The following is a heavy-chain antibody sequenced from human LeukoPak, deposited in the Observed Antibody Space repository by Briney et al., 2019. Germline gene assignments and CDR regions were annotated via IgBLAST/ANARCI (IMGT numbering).Heavy chain of an antibody. Sequence: ASVKASCKASGYTFTGYYMHWVRQAPGQGLEWMGWINPNSGGTNYAQKFKGRVTMTRDTSISTAYMELSRLTSDDTDVYYCARDRTGESDFDYWGQGTLVTVSS. CDR2: INPNSGGT. CDR3: ARDRTGESDFDY. CDR1: GYTFTGYY. D-gene: IGHD7-27*01. V-gene: IGHV1-2*02. J-gene: IGHJ4*02.